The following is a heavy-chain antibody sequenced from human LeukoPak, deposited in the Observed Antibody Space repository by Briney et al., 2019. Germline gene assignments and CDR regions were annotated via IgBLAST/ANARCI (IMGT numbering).Heavy chain of an antibody. CDR1: GGTFSNYA. CDR3: AALGRYYLTAY. J-gene: IGHJ4*02. Sequence: ASVKVSCKASGGTFSNYAISWVRQAPGQGLEWMGGIIPIFGTTNYAHKFQGRVTITADESTSTAYMELSSLRSEDTAVYYCAALGRYYLTAYWGQGTLVTVSS. D-gene: IGHD3-22*01. V-gene: IGHV1-69*13. CDR2: IIPIFGTT.